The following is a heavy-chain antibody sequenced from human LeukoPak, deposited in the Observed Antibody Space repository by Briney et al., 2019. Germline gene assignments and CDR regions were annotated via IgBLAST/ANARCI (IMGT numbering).Heavy chain of an antibody. Sequence: SETLSLTCAVSGYSINSGYYWGWIRQPPGKGLGWIGSIYHSGSTYYNPSLKSRVTISVDTSKNQFSLKLNSVTAADTAVYYCARHERGLAAAASWGQGTLVTVSS. J-gene: IGHJ5*02. CDR1: GYSINSGYY. D-gene: IGHD6-13*01. CDR2: IYHSGST. CDR3: ARHERGLAAAAS. V-gene: IGHV4-38-2*01.